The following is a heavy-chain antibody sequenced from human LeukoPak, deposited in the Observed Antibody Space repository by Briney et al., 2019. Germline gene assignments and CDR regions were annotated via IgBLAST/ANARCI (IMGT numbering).Heavy chain of an antibody. J-gene: IGHJ3*02. D-gene: IGHD3-10*01. CDR1: GFTFDDYA. CDR2: ISWNSGSI. V-gene: IGHV3-9*01. Sequence: PGGSLRLPCAASGFTFDDYAMHWVRQAPGKGLEWVSGISWNSGSIGYADSVKGRFTISRDNAKNSLYLQMNSLRAEDTAVYYCAKVGERDAFDIWGQGTMVTVSS. CDR3: AKVGERDAFDI.